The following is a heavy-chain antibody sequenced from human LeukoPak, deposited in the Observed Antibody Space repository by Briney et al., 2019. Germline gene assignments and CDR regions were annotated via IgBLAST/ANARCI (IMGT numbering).Heavy chain of an antibody. CDR1: GGSISSYY. CDR3: AREIYCSSTSCEPGGWFDP. J-gene: IGHJ5*02. CDR2: IYYSGST. D-gene: IGHD2-2*01. Sequence: SETLSLTCTVSGGSISSYYWSWIRQPPGKGLEWIGYIYYSGSTNYNPSLKSRVTISVDTSKNQFSLKLSSVTAADTAVYYCAREIYCSSTSCEPGGWFDPWGQGTLVTVSS. V-gene: IGHV4-59*01.